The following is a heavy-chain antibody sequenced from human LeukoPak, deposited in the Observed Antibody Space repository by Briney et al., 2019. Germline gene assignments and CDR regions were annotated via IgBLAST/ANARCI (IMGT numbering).Heavy chain of an antibody. CDR3: ARRNYYDSRGYYCDY. CDR1: GYSFTSYW. V-gene: IGHV5-10-1*01. D-gene: IGHD3-22*01. CDR2: IDPSDSYT. Sequence: GESLRISCKGSGYSFTSYWISWVRQMPGKGLEWMGRIDPSDSYTNYSPSFQGHVTISADKSISTAYLQWSSLKTSDTAMYYCARRNYYDSRGYYCDYWGQGTLVTVSS. J-gene: IGHJ4*02.